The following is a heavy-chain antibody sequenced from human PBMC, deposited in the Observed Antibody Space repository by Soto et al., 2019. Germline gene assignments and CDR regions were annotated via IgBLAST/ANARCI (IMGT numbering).Heavy chain of an antibody. CDR2: INHSRST. CDR1: GGSFSGYY. CDR3: ASGQWLANFDY. D-gene: IGHD6-19*01. V-gene: IGHV4-34*01. Sequence: SETLSLTCAVYGGSFSGYYWSWIRQPPGKGLEWIGEINHSRSTNYNPSLKSRVTISVDTSKNQFSLKLSSVTAADTAVYYCASGQWLANFDYWGQGTLVTVSS. J-gene: IGHJ4*02.